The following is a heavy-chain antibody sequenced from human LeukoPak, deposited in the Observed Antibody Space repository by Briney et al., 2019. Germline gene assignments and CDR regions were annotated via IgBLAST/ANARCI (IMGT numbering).Heavy chain of an antibody. Sequence: GGSLRLSCAASGSTFSTYGMSWVRQAPGKGLEWVSEISGSGGNTYYADSVKGRFTMSRDNSKDTLYLQMKSLSTEDTAVYYCAKDSISDAFDIWGQGTMVTVSS. CDR2: ISGSGGNT. J-gene: IGHJ3*02. CDR3: AKDSISDAFDI. V-gene: IGHV3-23*01. CDR1: GSTFSTYG.